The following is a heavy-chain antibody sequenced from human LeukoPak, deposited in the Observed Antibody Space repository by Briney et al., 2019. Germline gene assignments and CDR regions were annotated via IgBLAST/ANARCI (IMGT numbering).Heavy chain of an antibody. CDR1: GFTFDDYA. D-gene: IGHD1-26*01. Sequence: GRSLRLSCAASGFTFDDYAMPWVRQAPGKGLEWVSGISWNSGSIGYADSVKGRFTISRDNAKNSLYLQMNSLRAEDTAVYYCARGMYSGSYEFVYWGQGTLVTVSS. J-gene: IGHJ4*02. V-gene: IGHV3-9*01. CDR3: ARGMYSGSYEFVY. CDR2: ISWNSGSI.